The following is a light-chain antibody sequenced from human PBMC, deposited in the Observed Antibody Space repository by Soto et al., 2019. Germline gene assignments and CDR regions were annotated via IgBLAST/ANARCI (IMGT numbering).Light chain of an antibody. CDR1: SNDVGGYNY. CDR2: DVT. CDR3: NSYTSSSSRV. Sequence: QSALTQPASVSGSPGQSITISCTGTSNDVGGYNYVSWYQQHPGKAPKLMIYDVTYRPSGVSNRFSGSKSGNTASLTISGLQAEDEADYSCNSYTSSSSRVFGGGTKLTVL. V-gene: IGLV2-14*03. J-gene: IGLJ3*02.